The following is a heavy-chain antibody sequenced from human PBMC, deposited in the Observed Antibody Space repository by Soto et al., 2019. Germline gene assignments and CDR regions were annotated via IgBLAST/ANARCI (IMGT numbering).Heavy chain of an antibody. J-gene: IGHJ6*02. Sequence: ASVKVSCKASGGTFSSYAISWVRQAPGQGLEWMGGIIPIFGTANYAQKFQGRVTITADESTSTAYMELSSLRSEDTAVYYCASYYYDSSGYYRQGYYYYGMDVWGQGTTVTSP. V-gene: IGHV1-69*13. CDR2: IIPIFGTA. CDR3: ASYYYDSSGYYRQGYYYYGMDV. CDR1: GGTFSSYA. D-gene: IGHD3-22*01.